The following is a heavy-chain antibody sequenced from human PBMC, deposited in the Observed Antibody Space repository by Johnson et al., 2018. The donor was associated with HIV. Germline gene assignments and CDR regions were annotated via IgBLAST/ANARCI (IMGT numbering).Heavy chain of an antibody. CDR1: GFTFSDYY. CDR2: ISSSGSTI. Sequence: QVQLVESGGGLVKPGGSLRLSCAVSGFTFSDYYMTWIRQAPGKGLEWISYISSSGSTIYYADSVKGRFTISRDNAKNSLYLQMNSLRAEDTAVYYCAKVGFSVTMIVGRRGRSNAFDIWGQGTMVTVSS. CDR3: AKVGFSVTMIVGRRGRSNAFDI. V-gene: IGHV3-11*01. D-gene: IGHD3-22*01. J-gene: IGHJ3*02.